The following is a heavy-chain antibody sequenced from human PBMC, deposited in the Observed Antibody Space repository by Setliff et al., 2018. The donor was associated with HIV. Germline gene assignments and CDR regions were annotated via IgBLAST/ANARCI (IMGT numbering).Heavy chain of an antibody. V-gene: IGHV4-61*02. Sequence: SETLSLTCTVSGASISSDNYYWSWIRQPAGKGLEWIGRIYTSGSTNYNPSLKSRVTISLDTSKNQFSLKLSSVTAADTAVYYCARDQADVYNYLLSGAFDFWGQGAMVTVSS. J-gene: IGHJ3*01. CDR1: GASISSDNYY. CDR3: ARDQADVYNYLLSGAFDF. CDR2: IYTSGST. D-gene: IGHD3-10*01.